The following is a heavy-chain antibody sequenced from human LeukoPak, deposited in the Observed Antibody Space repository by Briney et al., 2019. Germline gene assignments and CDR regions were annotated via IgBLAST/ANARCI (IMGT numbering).Heavy chain of an antibody. Sequence: PSETLSLTCTVSGGSISSGSYYWSWIRQPAGKGLEWIGRIYTSGSTNYNPSLKSRVTISVDTSKSQFSLKLSSVTAADTAVYYCARIKSGYSYASNWGQGTLVTVSS. D-gene: IGHD5-18*01. J-gene: IGHJ4*02. CDR3: ARIKSGYSYASN. CDR1: GGSISSGSYY. V-gene: IGHV4-61*02. CDR2: IYTSGST.